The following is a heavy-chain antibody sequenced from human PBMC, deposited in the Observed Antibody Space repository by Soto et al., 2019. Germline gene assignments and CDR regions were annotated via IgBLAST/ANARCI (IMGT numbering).Heavy chain of an antibody. Sequence: EVQLVESGGALVQPGGSLRLSCEASGFSFSSFAMNWVRQAPGRGLEWVSYISDDGASIYYADSLKGRFTISRDNAKKSLSLQMNNLRAEDTAVYYCARENSVQAWFHHFDHWGLGTLVTVSS. CDR2: ISDDGASI. V-gene: IGHV3-48*03. J-gene: IGHJ4*02. CDR1: GFSFSSFA. CDR3: ARENSVQAWFHHFDH. D-gene: IGHD5-18*01.